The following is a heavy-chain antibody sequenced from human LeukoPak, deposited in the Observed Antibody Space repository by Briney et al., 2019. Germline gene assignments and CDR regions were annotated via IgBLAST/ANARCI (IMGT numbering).Heavy chain of an antibody. D-gene: IGHD4-23*01. J-gene: IGHJ3*02. CDR3: ARAHGGAFDI. Sequence: GRSLRLSCAASGFTFSSYEMNWVRQAPGKGLEWVSYISSSGSTIYYADSVKGRFTISRDNAKNSLYLQMNSLRAEDTAVYYCARAHGGAFDIWGQGTMVTVSS. V-gene: IGHV3-48*03. CDR2: ISSSGSTI. CDR1: GFTFSSYE.